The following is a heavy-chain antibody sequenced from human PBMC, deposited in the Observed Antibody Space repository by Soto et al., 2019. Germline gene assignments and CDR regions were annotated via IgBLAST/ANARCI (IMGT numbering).Heavy chain of an antibody. D-gene: IGHD2-2*01. V-gene: IGHV3-7*03. CDR3: AREAVRGDCSSPSCSGTPVLDP. Sequence: GGSLRLSCAASGFTFSSYWMGWVRQAPGKGLEWVANIKQGGSEKYYVDSVKGRFTISRDNAKNSLYLQMNSLRAEDTAVYYCAREAVRGDCSSPSCSGTPVLDPWGQGTLVTVSS. J-gene: IGHJ5*02. CDR2: IKQGGSEK. CDR1: GFTFSSYW.